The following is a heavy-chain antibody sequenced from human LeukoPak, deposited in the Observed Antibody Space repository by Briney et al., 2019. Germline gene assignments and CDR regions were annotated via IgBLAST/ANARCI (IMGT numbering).Heavy chain of an antibody. D-gene: IGHD6-6*01. Sequence: SETLSLTCTVSGGSISSGDYYWSWIRQPPGKGLEWIGYIYYSGSTYYNPSLKSRVTISVDTSKNQFSLKLSSVTAADTAVYYCARETSTGSSSYFYYFMDVWGKGTTVTVSS. J-gene: IGHJ6*03. CDR2: IYYSGST. CDR1: GGSISSGDYY. CDR3: ARETSTGSSSYFYYFMDV. V-gene: IGHV4-30-4*08.